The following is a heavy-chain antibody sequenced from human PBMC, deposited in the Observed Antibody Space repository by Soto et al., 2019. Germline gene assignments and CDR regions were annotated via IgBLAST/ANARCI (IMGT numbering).Heavy chain of an antibody. J-gene: IGHJ4*02. D-gene: IGHD5-18*01. CDR3: ARDIRGFSRAFDF. V-gene: IGHV4-61*01. CDR2: IYSSGST. CDR1: GDPVSSYNYY. Sequence: SATLSLTCTVSGDPVSSYNYYWTWIRQSPGKGLEWVGYIYSSGSTKYNPSLKNRVTISLHTSSNQFSLNLTSVTAADTAVYYCARDIRGFSRAFDFWGQGTLVTVSS.